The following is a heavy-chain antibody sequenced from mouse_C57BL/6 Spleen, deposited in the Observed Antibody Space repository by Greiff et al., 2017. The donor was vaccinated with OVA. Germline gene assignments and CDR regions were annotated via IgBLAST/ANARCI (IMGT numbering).Heavy chain of an antibody. CDR2: INPSTGGT. CDR1: GYSFTGYY. CDR3: SIGGYEGWFAD. J-gene: IGHJ3*01. Sequence: VQLQQSGPELVKPGASVKISCKASGYSFTGYYMTWVQQSPEKSLEWIGEINPSTGGTTYTQKFKAKSTLTIDKSSSTTYMQLKSLTSEDAAVYYCSIGGYEGWFADWGQGTLVTVSA. V-gene: IGHV1-42*01. D-gene: IGHD2-3*01.